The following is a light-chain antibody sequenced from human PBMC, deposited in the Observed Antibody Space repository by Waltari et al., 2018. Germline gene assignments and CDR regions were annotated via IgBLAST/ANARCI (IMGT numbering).Light chain of an antibody. Sequence: DIQITQSPFSLSASVGHTVIITCRASQGISSYLKWFQQKPGKAPKLLIYAATTLQSGVPSRFSGSGSGTEFTLTISSLQPEDFAAYYCLQHNSYPPTFGGGTKVEIK. CDR2: AAT. J-gene: IGKJ4*01. CDR3: LQHNSYPPT. V-gene: IGKV1-17*01. CDR1: QGISSY.